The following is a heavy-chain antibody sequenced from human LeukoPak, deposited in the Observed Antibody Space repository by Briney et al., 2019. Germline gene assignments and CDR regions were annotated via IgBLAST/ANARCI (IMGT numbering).Heavy chain of an antibody. CDR3: ARGPEFATRGNSEDNKYYFDY. Sequence: PSETLSLTCAVYGGSFSGYYWSWIRQPPGKGLEWIGYIYYSGSTNYNPSLKSRVTISVDTSKNQFSLKLSSVTAADTAVYYCARGPEFATRGNSEDNKYYFDYWGQGTLVTVSS. CDR1: GGSFSGYY. CDR2: IYYSGST. V-gene: IGHV4-59*01. J-gene: IGHJ4*02. D-gene: IGHD4-23*01.